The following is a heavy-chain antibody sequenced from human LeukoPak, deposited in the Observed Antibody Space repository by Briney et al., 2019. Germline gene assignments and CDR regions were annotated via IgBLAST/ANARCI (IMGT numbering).Heavy chain of an antibody. CDR2: TFYRSEWSY. D-gene: IGHD7-27*01. J-gene: IGHJ4*02. V-gene: IGHV6-1*01. Sequence: SQTLSLTCAISGDSVSNTDTSWHWFRQSPSRGLEWLGRTFYRSEWSYNYGLSVKGRLTIYPDTSKNQFSLQLNSVTPEDTATYYCARQTSSWDWGQGTLVTVSS. CDR3: ARQTSSWD. CDR1: GDSVSNTDTS.